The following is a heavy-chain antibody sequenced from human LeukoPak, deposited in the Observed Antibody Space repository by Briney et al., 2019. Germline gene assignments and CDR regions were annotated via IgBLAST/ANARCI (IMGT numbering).Heavy chain of an antibody. D-gene: IGHD3-10*01. CDR2: INHSGST. J-gene: IGHJ4*02. CDR3: ARTPKGGSGSYYSGVEDYFDY. Sequence: SETLSLTCAVYGGSFSGYYWSWIRQPPGKGLEWIGEINHSGSTNYNPSLKSRVTISVDTSKNQFSLKLSSVTAADTAVYYCARTPKGGSGSYYSGVEDYFDYWGQGTLVTVSS. CDR1: GGSFSGYY. V-gene: IGHV4-34*01.